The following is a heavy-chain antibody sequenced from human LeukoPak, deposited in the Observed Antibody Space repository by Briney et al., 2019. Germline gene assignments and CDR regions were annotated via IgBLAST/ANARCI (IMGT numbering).Heavy chain of an antibody. V-gene: IGHV3-53*04. D-gene: IGHD1-26*01. Sequence: GGSLRLSCAASGFTVRSNYMSWVRQAPGKGLEWVSFIYNDGRTYYADSVKGRFTISRYNSKNMLYLQMNSLRPEDTAVYYCQWELLDNWGQGTLVTVSS. CDR2: IYNDGRT. CDR1: GFTVRSNY. CDR3: QWELLDN. J-gene: IGHJ4*02.